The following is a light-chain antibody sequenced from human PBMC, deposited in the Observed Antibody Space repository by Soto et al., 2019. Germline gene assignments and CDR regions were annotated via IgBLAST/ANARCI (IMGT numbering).Light chain of an antibody. V-gene: IGKV3-15*01. Sequence: ETVVTQSPVTLSVSPGEGATLSCRTSQSVGYNLAWYQQKPGQAPRPLIYGASTSITGIPARFSGSGSGTEFTLTITSLQSDDFAVYYCQQYGNWPEYSFGQGTKLQIK. CDR2: GAS. CDR3: QQYGNWPEYS. CDR1: QSVGYN. J-gene: IGKJ2*03.